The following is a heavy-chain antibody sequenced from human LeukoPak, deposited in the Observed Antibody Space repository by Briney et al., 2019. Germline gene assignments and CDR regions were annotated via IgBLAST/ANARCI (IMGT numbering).Heavy chain of an antibody. CDR3: ARDNRDYDILTGYYFGGDY. CDR2: IYYSGST. V-gene: IGHV4-39*07. J-gene: IGHJ4*02. Sequence: SETLSLTCTVSGGSISSSSYYWGWIRQPPGKGLEWIGSIYYSGSTYYNPSLKSRVTISVDTSKNQFSLKLSSVTAADTAVYYCARDNRDYDILTGYYFGGDYWGQGTLVTVSS. D-gene: IGHD3-9*01. CDR1: GGSISSSSYY.